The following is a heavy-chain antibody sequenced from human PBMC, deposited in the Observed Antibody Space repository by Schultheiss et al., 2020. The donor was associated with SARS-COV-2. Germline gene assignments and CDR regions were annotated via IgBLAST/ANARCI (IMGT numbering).Heavy chain of an antibody. CDR2: ISGSGGST. CDR1: GFTFSSYA. D-gene: IGHD2-15*01. Sequence: GGSLRLSCAASGFTFSSYAMSWVRQAPGKGLEWVSAISGSGGSTYYADSVKGRFTISRDNSKNTLYLQMNSLRAEDTAVYYCANLRVAPDAFDIWGQGTMVTVSS. CDR3: ANLRVAPDAFDI. J-gene: IGHJ3*02. V-gene: IGHV3-23*01.